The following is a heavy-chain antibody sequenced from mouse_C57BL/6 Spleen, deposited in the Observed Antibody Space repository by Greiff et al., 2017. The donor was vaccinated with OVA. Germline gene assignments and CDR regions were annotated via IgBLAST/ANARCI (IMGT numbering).Heavy chain of an antibody. CDR3: ARGNWVAY. J-gene: IGHJ3*01. CDR1: GYSITSGYY. CDR2: ISYDGSN. Sequence: DVKLQESGPGLVKLSQSLSLTCSVTGYSITSGYYWNWIRQFPGNKLEWMGYISYDGSNNYNPSLKNRISITRDTSKNQFFLKLNSVTTEDTATYYCARGNWVAYWGQGTLVTVSA. V-gene: IGHV3-6*01.